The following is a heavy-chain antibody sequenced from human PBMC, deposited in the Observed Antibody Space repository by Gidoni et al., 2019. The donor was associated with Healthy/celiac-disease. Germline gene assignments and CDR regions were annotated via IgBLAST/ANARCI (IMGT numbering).Heavy chain of an antibody. J-gene: IGHJ4*02. CDR1: GFTFSDYY. Sequence: QVQLMESGGGLVQPGGSLRLSCAASGFTFSDYYMCWTRQAPGKGLEWVSYISSSSSYTNYADSVKGRFTISRDNAKNSLYLQMNSLRAEDTAVYYCARHLGVDTAMGIGKPAAFDYWGQGTLVTVSS. V-gene: IGHV3-11*06. CDR3: ARHLGVDTAMGIGKPAAFDY. D-gene: IGHD5-18*01. CDR2: ISSSSSYT.